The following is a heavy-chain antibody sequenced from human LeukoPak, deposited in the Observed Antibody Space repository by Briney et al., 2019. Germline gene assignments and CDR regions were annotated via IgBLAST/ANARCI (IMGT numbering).Heavy chain of an antibody. CDR1: GGSISSYY. CDR2: IYYSGST. V-gene: IGHV4-59*01. D-gene: IGHD5/OR15-5a*01. J-gene: IGHJ4*02. CDR3: ARVARLSYYFDY. Sequence: SETLSLTCTVSGGSISSYYWSWIRQPPGTGLELIGYIYYSGSTNYNPSLKSRVTISVDTSKNQFSLKLSSVTAADTAVYYCARVARLSYYFDYWGQGTLVTVSS.